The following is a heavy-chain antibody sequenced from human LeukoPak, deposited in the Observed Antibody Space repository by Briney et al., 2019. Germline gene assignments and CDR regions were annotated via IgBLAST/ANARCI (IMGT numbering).Heavy chain of an antibody. Sequence: GASVKVSCKASGYTFSSYGINWVRQAPGQGLEWMGWISAYNSNTNYAQNLQGRVTMTTDTSTSTAYMELRSLRSDDTAVYYCARGHATEYFYGSGSPHFGYWGQGTLVTVSS. J-gene: IGHJ4*02. D-gene: IGHD3-10*01. CDR2: ISAYNSNT. CDR1: GYTFSSYG. CDR3: ARGHATEYFYGSGSPHFGY. V-gene: IGHV1-18*01.